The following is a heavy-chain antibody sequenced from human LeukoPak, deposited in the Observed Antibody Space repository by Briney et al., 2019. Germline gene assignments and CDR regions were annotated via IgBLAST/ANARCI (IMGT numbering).Heavy chain of an antibody. Sequence: SGPTLVKPTQTLTLTCAFSGFSLSTTGVAVGWIRQSPGKALEWLALIYWSDDKRYSPSLKSRLTITKDTSKNQVVLTVTNMDPVDTATYYCAHRGGGSFDYWGQGTLVTVSS. CDR1: GFSLSTTGVA. J-gene: IGHJ4*02. CDR3: AHRGGGSFDY. V-gene: IGHV2-5*01. CDR2: IYWSDDK. D-gene: IGHD5-12*01.